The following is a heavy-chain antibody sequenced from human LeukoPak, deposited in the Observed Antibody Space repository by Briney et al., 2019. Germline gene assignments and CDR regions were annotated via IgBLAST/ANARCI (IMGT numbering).Heavy chain of an antibody. D-gene: IGHD5-24*01. CDR2: ISYDGSNK. V-gene: IGHV3-30*18. J-gene: IGHJ4*02. CDR3: AKQGSEGWLQLSAQVDYFDY. CDR1: GFTFSSYG. Sequence: PGRSLRLSCAASGFTFSSYGMHWVRQAPGKGLEWVAVISYDGSNKYYADSVKGRFTISRDNSKSTLYLQMNSLRAEDTAVYYCAKQGSEGWLQLSAQVDYFDYWGQGTLVTVSS.